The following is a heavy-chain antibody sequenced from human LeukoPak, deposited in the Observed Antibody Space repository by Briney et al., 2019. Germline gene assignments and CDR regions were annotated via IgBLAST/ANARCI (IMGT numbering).Heavy chain of an antibody. J-gene: IGHJ5*02. D-gene: IGHD2-2*02. CDR3: ARLHCSSTSCYTSWFDP. Sequence: GESLKISCKGSGYSFTSYWIGWVCQMPGKGLEWMGIIYPGDSDTRYSPSFQGQVTISADKSISTAYLQWSSLKASDTAMYYCARLHCSSTSCYTSWFDPWGQGTLVTVSS. CDR2: IYPGDSDT. CDR1: GYSFTSYW. V-gene: IGHV5-51*01.